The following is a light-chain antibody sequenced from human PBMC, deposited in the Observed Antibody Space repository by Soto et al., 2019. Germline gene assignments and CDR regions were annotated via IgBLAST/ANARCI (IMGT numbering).Light chain of an antibody. Sequence: EIVLTQSPGTLSLSPGERATLSCRSSHSVSSNYLAWYQQKPGQAPRLLIYDVSSRATGIPDRFSGSGSGTYFTLTISRLEPVVFSVYYCQQYGISPTFGQGTKVEIK. CDR1: HSVSSNY. J-gene: IGKJ1*01. V-gene: IGKV3-20*01. CDR3: QQYGISPT. CDR2: DVS.